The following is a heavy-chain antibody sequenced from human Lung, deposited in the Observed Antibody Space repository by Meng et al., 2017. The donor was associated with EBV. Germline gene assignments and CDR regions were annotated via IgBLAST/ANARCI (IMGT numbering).Heavy chain of an antibody. CDR1: GGSISIGGYY. Sequence: VQETGPGLGKPSQPLSLTCTVSGGSISIGGYYWSWIRQHPGTGLEWTGYIYYSGSTYYNPSLKNRVTISVDTSKNQFSLKLSSVTAADTAVYYCATGRIGLLWFGELGYWGQGTLVTVSS. CDR3: ATGRIGLLWFGELGY. CDR2: IYYSGST. J-gene: IGHJ4*02. V-gene: IGHV4-31*03. D-gene: IGHD3-10*01.